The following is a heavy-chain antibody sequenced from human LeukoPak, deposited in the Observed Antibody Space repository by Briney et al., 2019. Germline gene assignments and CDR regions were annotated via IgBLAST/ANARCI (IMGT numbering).Heavy chain of an antibody. V-gene: IGHV4-59*01. CDR3: AACDIVVVPAGYNY. J-gene: IGHJ4*02. CDR2: IYYSGST. Sequence: TSETLSLTCTVSGGSISSYYWSWIRQPPGKGLEWIGYIYYSGSTNYNPSLKSRVTISVDTSKNQFSLKLSSVTAADTAVCYRAACDIVVVPAGYNYWGQGTLVTVSS. D-gene: IGHD2-2*01. CDR1: GGSISSYY.